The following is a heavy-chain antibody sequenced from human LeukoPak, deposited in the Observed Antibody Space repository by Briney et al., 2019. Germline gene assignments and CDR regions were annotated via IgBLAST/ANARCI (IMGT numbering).Heavy chain of an antibody. CDR1: GFTFSSYG. V-gene: IGHV3-30*18. D-gene: IGHD2-15*01. CDR3: AKGGPRGYCSGGSCLWRGDI. J-gene: IGHJ3*02. Sequence: PGGSLRLSCAASGFTFSSYGMHWVRQAPGKGLEWVAVISYDGSNKYYADSVKGRFTISRDNSKNTLYLQMNSLRAEDTAVYYCAKGGPRGYCSGGSCLWRGDIWGQGTMVTVSS. CDR2: ISYDGSNK.